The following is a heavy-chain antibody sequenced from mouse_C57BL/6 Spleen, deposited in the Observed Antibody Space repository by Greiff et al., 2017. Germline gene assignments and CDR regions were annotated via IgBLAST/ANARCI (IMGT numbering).Heavy chain of an antibody. CDR1: GYTFTDYY. Sequence: VQLQQSGPELVKPGASVKISCKASGYTFTDYYMNWVKQSHGKSLEWIGDINPNNGGTSYNQKFKGKATLTVDKSSSTAYMELRSLTSEDSAVYYCARSLDPWFAYWGQGTLVTVSA. V-gene: IGHV1-26*01. CDR2: INPNNGGT. CDR3: ARSLDPWFAY. J-gene: IGHJ3*01.